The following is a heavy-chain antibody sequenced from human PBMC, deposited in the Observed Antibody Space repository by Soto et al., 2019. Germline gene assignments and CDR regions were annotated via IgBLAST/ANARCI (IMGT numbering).Heavy chain of an antibody. V-gene: IGHV4-30-4*01. Sequence: SETLSLTCTVSGGAIGSGDYYWSWIRQPPGKGLEWIGYIYYSGSTYYNPSLKSRVTISVDTSKNQFSLKLSSVTAADTAVYYCARVNGDKLYYYYGMDVWGQGTTVT. CDR2: IYYSGST. CDR1: GGAIGSGDYY. J-gene: IGHJ6*02. CDR3: ARVNGDKLYYYYGMDV. D-gene: IGHD4-17*01.